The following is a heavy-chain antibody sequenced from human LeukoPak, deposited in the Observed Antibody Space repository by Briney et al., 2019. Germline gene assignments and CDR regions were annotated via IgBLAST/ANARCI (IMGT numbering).Heavy chain of an antibody. D-gene: IGHD6-19*01. J-gene: IGHJ5*02. Sequence: SQTLSLTCAISGDSVSSKNGAWNWIRQSPSRGLEWLGRTYYRSKWYDEYADSVKGRVTISPDTSENQFSLHVYSVTPEDTAVYYCARDLGTSGWYTFDLWGQGTLVTVSS. CDR1: GDSVSSKNGA. CDR3: ARDLGTSGWYTFDL. V-gene: IGHV6-1*01. CDR2: TYYRSKWYD.